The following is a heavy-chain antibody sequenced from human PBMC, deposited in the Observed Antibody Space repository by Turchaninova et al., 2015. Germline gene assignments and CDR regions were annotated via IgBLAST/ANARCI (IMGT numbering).Heavy chain of an antibody. J-gene: IGHJ3*02. CDR1: GGSISRGGYS. CDR3: ARKTTDDDSFDI. D-gene: IGHD4-17*01. CDR2: MYQSGST. Sequence: QLQLQESGSGLVKPSQTLSLTCAVSGGSISRGGYSWGWIRQPPGKGLEWLGYMYQSGSTYNNPSRKSRVTISGDRSKNQFSLEVSSVTAADTAIYYCARKTTDDDSFDIWGQGTMVTVSS. V-gene: IGHV4-30-2*01.